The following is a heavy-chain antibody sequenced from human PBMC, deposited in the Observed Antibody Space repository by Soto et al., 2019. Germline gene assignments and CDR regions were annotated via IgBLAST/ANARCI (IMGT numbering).Heavy chain of an antibody. D-gene: IGHD6-13*01. CDR2: ISAYNGNT. CDR3: AREIAAREYYYYGMDV. Sequence: ASVTVSCQASGYTFTSYGISWVRQAPGQGLEWMGWISAYNGNTNYAQKLQGRVTMTTDTSTSTAYMELRSLRSDDTAVYYCAREIAAREYYYYGMDVWGQGTTVTVSS. J-gene: IGHJ6*02. V-gene: IGHV1-18*01. CDR1: GYTFTSYG.